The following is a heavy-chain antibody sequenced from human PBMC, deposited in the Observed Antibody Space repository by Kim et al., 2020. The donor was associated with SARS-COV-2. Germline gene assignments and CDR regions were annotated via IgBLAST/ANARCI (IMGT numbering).Heavy chain of an antibody. CDR3: ARGRGSGRYIYMDV. Sequence: SVKVSCKASGGTFSSYAISWVRQAPGQGLEWMGRIIPILGIANYAQKFQGRVTITADKSTSTAYMELSSLRSEDTAVYYCARGRGSGRYIYMDVWGKGTTVTVSS. CDR2: IIPILGIA. V-gene: IGHV1-69*04. CDR1: GGTFSSYA. J-gene: IGHJ6*03. D-gene: IGHD3-16*01.